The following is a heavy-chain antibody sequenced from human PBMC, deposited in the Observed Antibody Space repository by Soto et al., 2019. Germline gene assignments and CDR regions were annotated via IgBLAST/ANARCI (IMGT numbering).Heavy chain of an antibody. Sequence: LRLSCAASGFTFSSYAMSWVRQAPGKGLEWVSAISGSGGSTYYADSVKGRFTISRDNSKNTLYLQMNSLRAEDTAVYYCAIETVTMVRGGSYYFDYWGQGTLVTVSS. J-gene: IGHJ4*02. V-gene: IGHV3-23*01. CDR2: ISGSGGST. CDR1: GFTFSSYA. CDR3: AIETVTMVRGGSYYFDY. D-gene: IGHD3-10*01.